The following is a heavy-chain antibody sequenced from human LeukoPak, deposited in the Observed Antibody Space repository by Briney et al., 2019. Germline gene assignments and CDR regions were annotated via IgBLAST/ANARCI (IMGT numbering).Heavy chain of an antibody. J-gene: IGHJ4*02. CDR1: GFTFSTYS. CDR3: TPHRDGNYPFDY. D-gene: IGHD1-7*01. CDR2: ISSTSSTI. V-gene: IGHV3-48*02. Sequence: GGSLRLSCAASGFTFSTYSMNWVRQAPGKGLEWVSYISSTSSTIYYADSVKGRFTISRDSAKSSLYLQMSSLRDDDTAVYYCTPHRDGNYPFDYWGQGTLVTVST.